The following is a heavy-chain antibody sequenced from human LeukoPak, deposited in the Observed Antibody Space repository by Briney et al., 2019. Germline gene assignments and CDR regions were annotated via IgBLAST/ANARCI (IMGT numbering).Heavy chain of an antibody. CDR1: GFTFSSYG. CDR3: AKGGQQLVRWQFDP. V-gene: IGHV3-30*18. J-gene: IGHJ5*02. CDR2: TSHDGTNK. D-gene: IGHD6-13*01. Sequence: GGSLRLSCAASGFTFSSYGMHWVRQAPGKGLEWVAVTSHDGTNKYYADSVKGRFTTSRDNSENTLYLQMNSLRAEDTAVYYCAKGGQQLVRWQFDPWGQGTLVTVSS.